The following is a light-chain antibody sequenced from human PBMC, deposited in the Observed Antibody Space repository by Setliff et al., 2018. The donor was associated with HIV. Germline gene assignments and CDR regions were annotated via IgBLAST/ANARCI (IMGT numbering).Light chain of an antibody. CDR1: SSNVGKYDL. J-gene: IGLJ1*01. Sequence: QSALTQTASVSGSPGQSITISCTGNSSNVGKYDLVSWYRQYPDKAPELTIYEVTKRPSGISKRFSGSKSGNTASLTISGLQTDDEADYYCSSYAGSRTFDVFGTRTKVTVL. CDR2: EVT. V-gene: IGLV2-23*02. CDR3: SSYAGSRTFDV.